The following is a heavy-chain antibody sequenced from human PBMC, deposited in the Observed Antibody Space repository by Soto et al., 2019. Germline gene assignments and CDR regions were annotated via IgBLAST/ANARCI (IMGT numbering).Heavy chain of an antibody. CDR2: ISSNGVGT. D-gene: IGHD6-6*01. Sequence: GGALRLSCAASGFTLSGYAMDWVRQAPGKGLEYVSGISSNGVGTYYANSVQGRFTISRDNSKNTVYLQLGSLRPADMAVYYCARRARPDFYYMDVWRKGTTVTVSS. J-gene: IGHJ6*03. CDR3: ARRARPDFYYMDV. V-gene: IGHV3-64*01. CDR1: GFTLSGYA.